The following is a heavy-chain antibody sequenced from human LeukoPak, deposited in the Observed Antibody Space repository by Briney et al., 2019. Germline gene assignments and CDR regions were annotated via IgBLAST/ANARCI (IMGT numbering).Heavy chain of an antibody. Sequence: NASGTLSLTCAVSGGSISSSNWWSWVRQPPGKGLEWIGEIYHSGSTNYNPSLKSRVTISVDKSKNQFSLKLSSVTAADTAVYYCARVDYCGGDCYSELWGQGALVTVSS. CDR3: ARVDYCGGDCYSEL. D-gene: IGHD2-21*01. CDR2: IYHSGST. V-gene: IGHV4-4*02. J-gene: IGHJ4*02. CDR1: GGSISSSNW.